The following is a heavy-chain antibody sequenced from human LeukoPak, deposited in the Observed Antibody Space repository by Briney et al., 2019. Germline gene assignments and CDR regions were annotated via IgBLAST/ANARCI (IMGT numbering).Heavy chain of an antibody. D-gene: IGHD6-19*01. CDR2: IYSGGST. CDR3: AKGYSSGWFES. J-gene: IGHJ5*01. V-gene: IGHV3-53*01. Sequence: PGGSLRLSCAASAFTVSSNYMSWVRQAPGKGLEWVSVIYSGGSTYYADSVKGRFTISRDNSKNTLYLQMNSLRAEDTALYSCAKGYSSGWFESWGQGALVTVSS. CDR1: AFTVSSNY.